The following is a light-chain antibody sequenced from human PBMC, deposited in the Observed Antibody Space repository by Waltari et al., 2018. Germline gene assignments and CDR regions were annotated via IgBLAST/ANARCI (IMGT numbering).Light chain of an antibody. Sequence: EIVMTQSPATLSVSPGERATLSCRASQSVRNNLVWYQQKPGQAPWLLIYGASTRVTGIPARFSGSGSGTEFTLTISSLQSEDFAVYYCQQYNNWPPWTFGQGTKVEIK. CDR3: QQYNNWPPWT. J-gene: IGKJ1*01. CDR1: QSVRNN. V-gene: IGKV3-15*01. CDR2: GAS.